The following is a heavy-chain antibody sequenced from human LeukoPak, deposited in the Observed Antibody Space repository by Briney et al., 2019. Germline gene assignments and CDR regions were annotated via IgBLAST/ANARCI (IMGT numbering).Heavy chain of an antibody. J-gene: IGHJ3*02. Sequence: GGSLRLSCAASGFTFSSYGMHWVRQAPGKGLEWVAVIWYDGSNKYYADSVKGRFTISRDNSRNTLYLQMNSLRAEDTAVYYCARGPPYCSSTSCYLDAAFDIWGQGTMVTVSS. CDR2: IWYDGSNK. V-gene: IGHV3-33*01. CDR1: GFTFSSYG. CDR3: ARGPPYCSSTSCYLDAAFDI. D-gene: IGHD2-2*01.